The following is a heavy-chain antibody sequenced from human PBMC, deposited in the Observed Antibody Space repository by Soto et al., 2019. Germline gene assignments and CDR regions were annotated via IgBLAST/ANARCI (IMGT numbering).Heavy chain of an antibody. Sequence: SETLSLTCTVSGESIRRDTDYWAWIRQPPCKGPEWIGSIYYSGSTYYNPSLKSRLTLSVDTSKNQFSLKLNSVTASDMVVYYCARRLEEFGNYWFDPWGQGTLVTVSS. CDR1: GESIRRDTDY. CDR3: ARRLEEFGNYWFDP. V-gene: IGHV4-39*01. J-gene: IGHJ5*02. D-gene: IGHD3-10*01. CDR2: IYYSGST.